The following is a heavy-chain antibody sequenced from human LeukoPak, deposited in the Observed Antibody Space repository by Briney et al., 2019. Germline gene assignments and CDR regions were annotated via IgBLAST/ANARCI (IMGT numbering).Heavy chain of an antibody. CDR1: GGSINSGGYY. D-gene: IGHD3-3*02. J-gene: IGHJ6*02. CDR3: ARGGIFVVVPPGDYGMDV. V-gene: IGHV4-31*03. CDR2: TYYSGST. Sequence: SQTLSLTCTVSGGSINSGGYYCTWIRQHPGKGLEWIGDTYYSGSTYYNPSLKSRVTISIDTSKNQFSLELRSVTAADTAVYYCARGGIFVVVPPGDYGMDVWGQGTTVTVSS.